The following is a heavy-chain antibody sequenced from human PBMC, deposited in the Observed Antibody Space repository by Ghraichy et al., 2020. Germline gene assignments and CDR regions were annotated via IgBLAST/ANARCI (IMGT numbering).Heavy chain of an antibody. V-gene: IGHV6-1*01. CDR1: GDSVSSNTAA. Sequence: SQTLSLTCAISGDSVSSNTAAWNWIRQSPSRGLEWLGRTYYRSKWLSDYAVSMRSRITISPDTSRNQFSLHLNSVTPEDTAVYYCARDISARLGHWGQGTLVTVSS. CDR2: TYYRSKWLS. CDR3: ARDISARLGH. J-gene: IGHJ4*02. D-gene: IGHD6-19*01.